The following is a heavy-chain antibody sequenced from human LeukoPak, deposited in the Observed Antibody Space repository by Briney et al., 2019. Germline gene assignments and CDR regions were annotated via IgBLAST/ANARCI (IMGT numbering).Heavy chain of an antibody. V-gene: IGHV3-74*01. J-gene: IGHJ4*02. CDR3: ARDRKSGESSEIDF. Sequence: GGSLRLACAASGFTFSNYWVHWVRQAPGKGLVWVSRINRDGSTTNYADSVKGRFTVSRDNAKNTLNLQMNSLRAEDTAVYYCARDRKSGESSEIDFWGQGTLVTVSS. D-gene: IGHD3-10*01. CDR1: GFTFSNYW. CDR2: INRDGSTT.